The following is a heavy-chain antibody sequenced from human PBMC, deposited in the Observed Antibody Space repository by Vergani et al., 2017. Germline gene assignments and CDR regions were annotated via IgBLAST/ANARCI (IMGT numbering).Heavy chain of an antibody. CDR3: ARGSEVADYYDSSGYYDD. Sequence: QVQLQESGPGLVKPSETLSLTCTVSGGSISSYYWSWIRQPPGKGLEWIGYIYYSGSTNYNPSLKSRVTISVDTSKNQFSLKLSSVTAADTAVYYCARGSEVADYYDSSGYYDDWGQGTLVTVSS. CDR1: GGSISSYY. V-gene: IGHV4-59*01. D-gene: IGHD3-22*01. CDR2: IYYSGST. J-gene: IGHJ4*02.